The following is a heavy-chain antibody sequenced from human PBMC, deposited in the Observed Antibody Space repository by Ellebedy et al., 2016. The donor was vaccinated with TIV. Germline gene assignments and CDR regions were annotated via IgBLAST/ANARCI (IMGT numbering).Heavy chain of an antibody. CDR3: ARAVGTTVDYYFDY. D-gene: IGHD4-11*01. J-gene: IGHJ4*02. CDR2: MNQDGTDR. CDR1: GINFTTYW. Sequence: GGSLRLSCATSGINFTTYWMSWVRQAPGKGLEWVANMNQDGTDRNYVESVKGRFTISRDNAKNSLYLQMNSLRGEDTAVFYCARAVGTTVDYYFDYWGQGTLVTVSS. V-gene: IGHV3-7*05.